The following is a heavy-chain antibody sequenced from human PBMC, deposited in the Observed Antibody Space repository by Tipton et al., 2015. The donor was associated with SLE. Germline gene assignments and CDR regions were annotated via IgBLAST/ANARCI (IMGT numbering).Heavy chain of an antibody. J-gene: IGHJ3*02. CDR2: FYSGGSR. D-gene: IGHD3-9*01. Sequence: SLRLSCAASGFRVSSNYMSWVRQAPGKGLEWVSVFYSGGSRYYADSVKGRFTISRDTSKNTLYLQMNSLRAEDTGVYYCARDATGLGAYDIWGQGTMVTVSS. CDR3: ARDATGLGAYDI. V-gene: IGHV3-53*05. CDR1: GFRVSSNY.